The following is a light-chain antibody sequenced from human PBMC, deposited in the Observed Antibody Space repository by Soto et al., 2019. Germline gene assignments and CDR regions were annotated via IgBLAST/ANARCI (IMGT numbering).Light chain of an antibody. V-gene: IGKV1-12*01. J-gene: IGKJ5*01. CDR1: QGITNR. Sequence: DIQMTQSPSSLSASVGDRVTITFRASQGITNRLAWYQQKTGQAPKLLIYEASSLPSGVPSRIRGSGSGTDFTLTISRLQPEDFSTYYCQQANSFPITFGQGTRLEI. CDR3: QQANSFPIT. CDR2: EAS.